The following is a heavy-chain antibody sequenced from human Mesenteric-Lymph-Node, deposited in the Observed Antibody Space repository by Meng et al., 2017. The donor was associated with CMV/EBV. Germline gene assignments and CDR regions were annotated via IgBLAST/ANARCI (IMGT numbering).Heavy chain of an antibody. CDR2: IWSDGGNK. J-gene: IGHJ6*02. CDR1: GFIFSGYG. D-gene: IGHD3-10*01. V-gene: IGHV3-30*02. Sequence: GESLKISCGASGFIFSGYGMHWVRQAPGKGPEWVSFIWSDGGNKYYADSVKGRFTISRDNSKNTLYLQMNSLRGEDTALYYCARGVNYGMDVWGQGTTVTVSS. CDR3: ARGVNYGMDV.